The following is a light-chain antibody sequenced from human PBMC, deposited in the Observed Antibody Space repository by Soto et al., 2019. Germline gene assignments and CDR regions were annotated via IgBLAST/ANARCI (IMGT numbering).Light chain of an antibody. CDR3: QPYNNWPLT. J-gene: IGKJ4*01. CDR1: QNVDSTY. Sequence: EIVMTQSPATLSVSPGERATLSCRASQNVDSTYLAWYQQKPGQAPRLVIYDTSTRATGVPTRFSGSRSGAEFTLTINSLQSEDFAVYYCQPYNNWPLTFGGGTKVDIK. CDR2: DTS. V-gene: IGKV3-15*01.